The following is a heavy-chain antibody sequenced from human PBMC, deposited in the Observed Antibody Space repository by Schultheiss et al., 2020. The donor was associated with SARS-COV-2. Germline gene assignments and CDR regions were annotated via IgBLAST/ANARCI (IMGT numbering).Heavy chain of an antibody. CDR2: INHSGST. V-gene: IGHV4-34*01. Sequence: SQTLSLTCAVYGGSFSGYYWSWIRQPPGKGLEWIGEINHSGSTNYNPSLKSRVTISVDTSKNQFSLKLSSVTAADTAVYYCARDRCGSCYSELGYWGQGTLVTVSS. D-gene: IGHD2-15*01. J-gene: IGHJ4*02. CDR1: GGSFSGYY. CDR3: ARDRCGSCYSELGY.